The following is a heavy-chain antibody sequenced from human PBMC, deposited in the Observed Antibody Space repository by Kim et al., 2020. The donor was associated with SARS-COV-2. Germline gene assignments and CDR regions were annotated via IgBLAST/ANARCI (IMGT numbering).Heavy chain of an antibody. J-gene: IGHJ6*02. V-gene: IGHV3-53*01. Sequence: GGSLRLSCAVSGFTVTSFYLMWVRQAPGKGLEWVSIIYTGGDPYYADSVKGRFTISRDSSKNTLYLQMNSLRADDTAVYYCARGDDNGGKGEGMDVWGQGTTVTVSS. D-gene: IGHD4-17*01. CDR2: IYTGGDP. CDR3: ARGDDNGGKGEGMDV. CDR1: GFTVTSFY.